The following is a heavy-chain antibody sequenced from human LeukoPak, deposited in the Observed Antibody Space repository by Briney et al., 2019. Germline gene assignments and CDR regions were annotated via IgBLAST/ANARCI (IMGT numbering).Heavy chain of an antibody. CDR2: IYYSGST. Sequence: SETLSLTCTVSGGSISSYYWSWIRQPPGKGLEWIGYIYYSGSTNYNPSLKSRVTISVDTSKNQFSLKLSSVTAADTAVYYRARGYDFWSGYSLGMDVWGQGTTVTVSS. V-gene: IGHV4-59*01. J-gene: IGHJ6*02. D-gene: IGHD3-3*01. CDR3: ARGYDFWSGYSLGMDV. CDR1: GGSISSYY.